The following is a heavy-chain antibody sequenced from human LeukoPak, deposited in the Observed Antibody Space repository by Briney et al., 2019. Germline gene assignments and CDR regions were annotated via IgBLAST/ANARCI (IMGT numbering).Heavy chain of an antibody. Sequence: ASVKVSCKASGGTFSSYAISWVRQAPGQGLEWMGRIIPIFGTAHYAQKFQGRVTITTDESTSTAYMELSSLRSEDTAVYYCARYIVGAYFDYWGQGTLVTVSS. CDR3: ARYIVGAYFDY. V-gene: IGHV1-69*05. CDR2: IIPIFGTA. J-gene: IGHJ4*02. CDR1: GGTFSSYA. D-gene: IGHD1-26*01.